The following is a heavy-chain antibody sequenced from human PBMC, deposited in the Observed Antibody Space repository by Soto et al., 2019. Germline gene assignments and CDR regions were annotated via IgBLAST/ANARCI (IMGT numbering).Heavy chain of an antibody. D-gene: IGHD2-21*02. V-gene: IGHV4-39*01. J-gene: IGHJ4*02. CDR3: ARQRTTVVTQAYFDH. CDR2: IYYSGRT. CDR1: GESISSSSYY. Sequence: GTLSLTCIVSGESISSSSYYWGWIREPPGKGLEWIGSIYYSGRTYYNPSFKSRVTISVDTSKNQFSLKLSSVTATDTAVYYCARQRTTVVTQAYFDHWGQGALVTVS.